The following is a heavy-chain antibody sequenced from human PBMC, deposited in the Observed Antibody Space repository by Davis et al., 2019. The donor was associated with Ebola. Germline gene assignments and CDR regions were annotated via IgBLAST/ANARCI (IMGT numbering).Heavy chain of an antibody. V-gene: IGHV1-8*01. D-gene: IGHD5-12*01. CDR1: GYTFTNYD. CDR3: VRGRKVARMGSWFDS. CDR2: MNPNSGNT. J-gene: IGHJ5*01. Sequence: ASVMVSCKASGYTFTNYDVHWVRQGPGQGLEWIGWMNPNSGNTGYGQKFQGRVTMTRNSSISTAYMELSSLTSEDTAVYYCVRGRKVARMGSWFDSWGQGTLVTVSS.